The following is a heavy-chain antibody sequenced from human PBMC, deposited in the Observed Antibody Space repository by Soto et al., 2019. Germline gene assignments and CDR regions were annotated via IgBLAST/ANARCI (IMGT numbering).Heavy chain of an antibody. CDR3: ARLGTMAEPDG. V-gene: IGHV5-51*01. CDR1: GYSFTSYW. CDR2: IYPGNSET. D-gene: IGHD1-7*01. J-gene: IGHJ4*02. Sequence: GESLKISCKGSGYSFTSYWIGWVRQMPGKGLEWMGIIYPGNSETRYSPSCEGQVTISVDKSTSTAYLQWSSLKASDTARYYCARLGTMAEPDGWGQGTLVTVSS.